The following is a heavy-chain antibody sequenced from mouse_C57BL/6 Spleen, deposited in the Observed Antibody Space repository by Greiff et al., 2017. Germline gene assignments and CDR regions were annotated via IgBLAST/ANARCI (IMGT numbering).Heavy chain of an antibody. CDR3: TTSGTKAMDC. V-gene: IGHV14-1*01. CDR2: IVPEDGDT. J-gene: IGHJ4*01. Sequence: EVQLQESGAELVRPGASVKLSCTASGFNIKDYYMHWVKQRPEQGLEWNGRIVPEDGDTEYAPKFQGKANMTADTSSKTAYLQLSSLTSEDTAVYYGTTSGTKAMDCWDEGTSGTVSA. CDR1: GFNIKDYY. D-gene: IGHD3-2*02.